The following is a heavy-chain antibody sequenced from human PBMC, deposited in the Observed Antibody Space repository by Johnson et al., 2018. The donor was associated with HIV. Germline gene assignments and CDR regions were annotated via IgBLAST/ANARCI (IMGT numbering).Heavy chain of an antibody. CDR3: AGLGAITATGVGALDI. Sequence: VQLVESGGGLVQPGRSLRLFCVASGVSVSDNYMSWVRQPPGTGPAWVSVIYDGGSTYYADSVTGRFPISRDNAKNTRSRQMNRLRFEDTAVYYCAGLGAITATGVGALDIWGRGTMVTVSS. CDR2: IYDGGST. V-gene: IGHV3-66*02. J-gene: IGHJ3*02. CDR1: GVSVSDNY. D-gene: IGHD7-27*01.